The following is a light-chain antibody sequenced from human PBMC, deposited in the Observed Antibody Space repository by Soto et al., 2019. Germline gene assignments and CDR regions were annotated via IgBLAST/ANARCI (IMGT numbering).Light chain of an antibody. CDR1: QSVSSC. CDR2: GAS. Sequence: EIVLAQSPAPLSLSPGERATPSCRASQSVSSCLAWYQQKPGQAPRLLIYGASTRAAGIPDRFSGSGSGTDFTLTITRLEPEDSAVYFCQQYTGPPTTFGQGTRLEIK. CDR3: QQYTGPPTT. J-gene: IGKJ5*01. V-gene: IGKV3-11*01.